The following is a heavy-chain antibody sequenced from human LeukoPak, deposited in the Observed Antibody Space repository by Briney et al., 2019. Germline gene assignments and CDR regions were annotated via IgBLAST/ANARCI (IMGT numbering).Heavy chain of an antibody. CDR1: GFTFSSYS. D-gene: IGHD3-22*01. J-gene: IGHJ4*02. CDR3: ARAPDYYDSSEYFDY. CDR2: ISSSSSYI. Sequence: GGSLRLSCAASGFTFSSYSMNWVRQAPGKGLEWVSSISSSSSYIHYADSVKGRFTISRDNAKNSLYLQMNSLRAEDTAVYYCARAPDYYDSSEYFDYWGQGTLVTVSS. V-gene: IGHV3-21*01.